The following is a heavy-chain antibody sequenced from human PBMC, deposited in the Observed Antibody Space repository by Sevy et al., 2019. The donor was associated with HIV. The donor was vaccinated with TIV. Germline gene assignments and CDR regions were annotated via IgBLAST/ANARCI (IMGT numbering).Heavy chain of an antibody. Sequence: GESLKISCAASGFTLSDAWMSWVRQAPGKGLEWVGRIKSKTDGGPTDYAVTVKGRFTISRDESKNTLYLQMNSLKTEDTAVYYCTTDAHDFTNYPSPYYFDQWGLGTLVTVSS. CDR1: GFTLSDAW. CDR3: TTDAHDFTNYPSPYYFDQ. D-gene: IGHD4-4*01. CDR2: IKSKTDGGPT. V-gene: IGHV3-15*01. J-gene: IGHJ4*02.